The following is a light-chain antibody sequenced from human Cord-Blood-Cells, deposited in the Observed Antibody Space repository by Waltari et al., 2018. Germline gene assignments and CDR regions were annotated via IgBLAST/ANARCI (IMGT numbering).Light chain of an antibody. CDR1: VLGENY. Sequence: SHVLTQLPPVSVSPAQTARITCSADVLGENYADWYQQKPGQAPALVIYEDSERSPGIPERFSGSTSGNTTTLTISRVLTEDEADYYCLSGDEDNPVFGGGTKLTVL. CDR2: EDS. V-gene: IGLV3-22*01. J-gene: IGLJ3*02. CDR3: LSGDEDNPV.